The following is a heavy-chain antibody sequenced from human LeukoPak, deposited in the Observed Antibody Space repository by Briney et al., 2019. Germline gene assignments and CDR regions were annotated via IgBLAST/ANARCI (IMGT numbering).Heavy chain of an antibody. D-gene: IGHD3-3*01. CDR3: ARGAGPTLEWFFVH. Sequence: ASVKVSCKASGGTFSSYAISWVRQAPGQGLEWMGGIIPIFGTANYAQKLQGRVTITADESTSTAYMELSSLRSEDTAVYYCARGAGPTLEWFFVHWGQGTLVTVSS. CDR2: IIPIFGTA. CDR1: GGTFSSYA. J-gene: IGHJ4*02. V-gene: IGHV1-69*13.